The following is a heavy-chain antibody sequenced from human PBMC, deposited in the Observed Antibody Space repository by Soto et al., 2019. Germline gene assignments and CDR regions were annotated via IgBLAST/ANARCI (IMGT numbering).Heavy chain of an antibody. CDR2: VSAYNGER. CDR1: GYTFTNYG. V-gene: IGHV1-18*01. CDR3: SRGTSIPASGDY. D-gene: IGHD6-6*01. Sequence: QVQLVQSGAEVKKPGASVKVSCKASGYTFTNYGINWLRQAPGQGLEWLGWVSAYNGERRYAQRVQARVIMTTDTATPTAYMELRSLRSDDTAVYYCSRGTSIPASGDYWGQGTLVTVSS. J-gene: IGHJ4*01.